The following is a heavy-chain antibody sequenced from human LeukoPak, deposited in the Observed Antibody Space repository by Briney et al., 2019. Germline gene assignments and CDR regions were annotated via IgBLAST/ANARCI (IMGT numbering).Heavy chain of an antibody. J-gene: IGHJ3*02. CDR2: IYHSGST. CDR3: GRERYYYDSSGYYPRYAFDI. D-gene: IGHD3-22*01. Sequence: PSQTLSLTCTVSGGSISSGGYYWSWIRQPPGKGLEWIGYIYHSGSTYYNPSLKSRVTISVDRSKNQFSLKLSSVTAADRAVYYCGRERYYYDSSGYYPRYAFDIWGQGTMVTVSS. CDR1: GGSISSGGYY. V-gene: IGHV4-30-2*01.